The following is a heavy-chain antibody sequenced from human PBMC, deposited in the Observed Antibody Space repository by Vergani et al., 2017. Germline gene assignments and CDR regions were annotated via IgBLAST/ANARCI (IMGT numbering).Heavy chain of an antibody. V-gene: IGHV4-30-4*08. D-gene: IGHD6-13*01. Sequence: QVQLQESGPGLVKPSETLSLTCTVSGGSVSSGSYYWSWIRQPPGKGLEWIGYIYYSGSTYYNPSLKSRVTISVDTSKNQFSLKLSSVTAADTAVYYCARDRKEHSSSWYFRWFDPWGQGTLVTVSS. CDR1: GGSVSSGSYY. J-gene: IGHJ5*02. CDR3: ARDRKEHSSSWYFRWFDP. CDR2: IYYSGST.